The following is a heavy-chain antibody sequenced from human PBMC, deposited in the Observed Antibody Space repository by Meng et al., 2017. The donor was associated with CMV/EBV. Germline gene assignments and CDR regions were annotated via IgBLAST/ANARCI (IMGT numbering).Heavy chain of an antibody. D-gene: IGHD2-15*01. J-gene: IGHJ4*02. CDR2: FDPEDGET. Sequence: ASVKVSCKVSGCTLTELSMHWVRQAPGKGLEWMGGFDPEDGETIYAQKFQGRVTMTEDTSTDTAYMELSSLRSEDTAVYYCATSTRTYCSGGSCFRVIQYYFDYWGQGTLVTVSS. V-gene: IGHV1-24*01. CDR3: ATSTRTYCSGGSCFRVIQYYFDY. CDR1: GCTLTELS.